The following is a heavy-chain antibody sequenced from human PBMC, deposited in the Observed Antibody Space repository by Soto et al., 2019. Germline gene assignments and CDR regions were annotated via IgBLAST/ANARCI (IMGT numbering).Heavy chain of an antibody. CDR2: IGGSGVNT. D-gene: IGHD2-2*01. Sequence: EVQLLESGGGLVQPVGSLRLSCAASGFTFSTYAMTWVRQAPGKGLEWVSGIGGSGVNTYYADSVKGRFTISRDNSKNTLYLQMSSLRAEDAAVYYCAKDGVLVPPAIRGFFDYWGQGALVTVSS. V-gene: IGHV3-23*01. J-gene: IGHJ4*02. CDR1: GFTFSTYA. CDR3: AKDGVLVPPAIRGFFDY.